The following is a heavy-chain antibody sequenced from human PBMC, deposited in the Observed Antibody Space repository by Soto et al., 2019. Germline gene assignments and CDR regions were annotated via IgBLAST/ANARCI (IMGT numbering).Heavy chain of an antibody. CDR3: AREPYGDSQYFDY. CDR1: GFTFNSLS. Sequence: QVHLVESGGGMVQPGTSLRLSCTASGFTFNSLSLHWVRQGPDKGLEWVAVISFDGRVTYYADFVKGRFTVSRDNSKNTISLQVNSLRAEDTAVYYCAREPYGDSQYFDYWGQGTLVTVYS. CDR2: ISFDGRVT. D-gene: IGHD2-21*02. J-gene: IGHJ4*02. V-gene: IGHV3-30*04.